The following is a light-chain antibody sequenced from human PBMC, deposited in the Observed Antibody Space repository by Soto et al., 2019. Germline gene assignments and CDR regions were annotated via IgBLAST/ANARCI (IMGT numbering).Light chain of an antibody. Sequence: QSALTQPPSVSAAPGQKVTMSCSGGSSNNENYYESWHKQLPGTAPKLLIYENDKRPSGIPDRFSGSKSGTSATLGITGLQTGDEADYYCGTWDSSLSIFVFGSGTKVTVL. CDR2: END. J-gene: IGLJ1*01. V-gene: IGLV1-51*02. CDR3: GTWDSSLSIFV. CDR1: SSNNENYY.